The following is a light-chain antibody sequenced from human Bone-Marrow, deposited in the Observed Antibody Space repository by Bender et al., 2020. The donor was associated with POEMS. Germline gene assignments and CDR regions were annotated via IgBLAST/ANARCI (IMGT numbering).Light chain of an antibody. J-gene: IGLJ2*01. Sequence: QSALTQPASVSGSPGQSITISCTGTSSDIGSYNYVSWYQQHPGKAPRLMIYDVSNRPSGVSNRFSGSKSGNTASLTISGLQAEDEADYYCCSSATTNTFIFGGGTTLTVL. CDR3: CSSATTNTFI. CDR1: SSDIGSYNY. V-gene: IGLV2-14*03. CDR2: DVS.